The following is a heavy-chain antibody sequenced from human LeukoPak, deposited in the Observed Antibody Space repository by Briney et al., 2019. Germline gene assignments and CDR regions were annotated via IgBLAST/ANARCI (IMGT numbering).Heavy chain of an antibody. CDR2: IEPNSGGT. J-gene: IGHJ4*02. CDR3: ARDENWGPDY. CDR1: GYTFTND. V-gene: IGHV1-2*02. Sequence: ASVKVSCKASGYTFTNDMNCVRQAPGQGLEWMGWIEPNSGGTHYAQNFQGRLTINRDTSISTAYMELSRLSSDDTAMYYCARDENWGPDYWGQGTLVTVSS. D-gene: IGHD7-27*01.